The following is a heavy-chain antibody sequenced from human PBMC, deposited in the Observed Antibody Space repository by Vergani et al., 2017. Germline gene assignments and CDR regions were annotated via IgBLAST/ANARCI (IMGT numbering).Heavy chain of an antibody. CDR1: GFTFDDYA. V-gene: IGHV3-9*01. CDR3: AKETHGYSYGPNIDY. Sequence: EVQLLESGGGLVQPGRSLRLSCAASGFTFDDYAMHWVRQAPGKGLEWVSGISWNSGSIGYADSVKGRFTISRDNAKNSLYLQMNSLRAEDTALYYCAKETHGYSYGPNIDYWGQGTLVTVSS. J-gene: IGHJ4*02. CDR2: ISWNSGSI. D-gene: IGHD5-18*01.